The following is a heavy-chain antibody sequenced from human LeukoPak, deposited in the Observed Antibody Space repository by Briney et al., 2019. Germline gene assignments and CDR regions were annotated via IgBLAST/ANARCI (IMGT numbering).Heavy chain of an antibody. J-gene: IGHJ4*02. CDR1: GDSITNNN. V-gene: IGHV4-59*08. CDR3: ARHVFSDGSPFDS. CDR2: ISYTGST. Sequence: NPSETLSLTCTVSGDSITNNNWSWLRQPPGKGLEWIGHISYTGSTNYNPSLKTRLTMSLDTSKNHFSLTLTSVTAADTALYYCARHVFSDGSPFDSWGQGGLVTVSS. D-gene: IGHD3-10*01.